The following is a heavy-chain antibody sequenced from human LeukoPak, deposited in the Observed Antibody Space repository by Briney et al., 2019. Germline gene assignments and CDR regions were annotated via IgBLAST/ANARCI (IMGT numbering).Heavy chain of an antibody. V-gene: IGHV1-2*02. CDR1: GYTFTGYY. CDR2: INPNSGGT. Sequence: ASVKVSCKASGYTFTGYYMHWVRPAPGQGLEWMGWINPNSGGTNYAQKFQGRVTMTRDTSISTAYMELSRLRSDDTAVYYCAGPPVRYSSGGYGDSWGEGPLFPASS. CDR3: AGPPVRYSSGGYGDS. J-gene: IGHJ4*02. D-gene: IGHD6-13*01.